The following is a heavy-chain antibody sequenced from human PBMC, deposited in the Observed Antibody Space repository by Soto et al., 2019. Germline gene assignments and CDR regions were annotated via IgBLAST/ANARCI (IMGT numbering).Heavy chain of an antibody. D-gene: IGHD6-13*01. CDR3: AKDSGAGSSWLPERLNWYFDL. J-gene: IGHJ2*01. Sequence: GGSLRLSCAASGFTFSSYAMSWVRQAPGKGLEWVSAISGSGGSTYYADSVKGRFTISRDNSKNTLYLQMNSLRAEDTAVYYCAKDSGAGSSWLPERLNWYFDLWGRGTLVTVSS. V-gene: IGHV3-23*01. CDR1: GFTFSSYA. CDR2: ISGSGGST.